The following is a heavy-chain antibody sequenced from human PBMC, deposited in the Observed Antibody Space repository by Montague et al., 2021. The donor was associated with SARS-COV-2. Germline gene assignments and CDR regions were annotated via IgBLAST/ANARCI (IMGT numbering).Heavy chain of an antibody. D-gene: IGHD3-10*01. CDR2: ISASGVRT. J-gene: IGHJ4*02. CDR3: LNYHGSGSYGDF. Sequence: SLRLSCAASGFTFNTYAMTWVRQAPGKGLEWVSSISASGVRTHYPDSVKGRFTISRDNSKNTLYLQMSSLRAEDTAVYFCLNYHGSGSYGDFWGQGTLVTVSP. V-gene: IGHV3-23*01. CDR1: GFTFNTYA.